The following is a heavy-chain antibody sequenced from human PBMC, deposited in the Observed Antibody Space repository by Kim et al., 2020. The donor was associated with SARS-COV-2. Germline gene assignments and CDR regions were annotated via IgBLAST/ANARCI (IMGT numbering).Heavy chain of an antibody. D-gene: IGHD5-18*01. V-gene: IGHV4-39*01. Sequence: PSLKSRVTISVDTSKNPFSLKLSSVTAADTAVYYCARANTAMALRVAFDIWGQGTMVTVSS. J-gene: IGHJ3*02. CDR3: ARANTAMALRVAFDI.